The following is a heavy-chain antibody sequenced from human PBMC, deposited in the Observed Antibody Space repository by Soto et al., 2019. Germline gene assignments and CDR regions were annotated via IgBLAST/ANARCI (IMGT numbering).Heavy chain of an antibody. D-gene: IGHD3-10*01. CDR3: ARGGRTLYYYGSGAFYYGMDV. V-gene: IGHV4-34*01. CDR1: GGSFSGYY. Sequence: PSETLSLTCAVYGGSFSGYYWSWIRQPPGKGLEWIGEINHSGSTNYNPSLKSRVTISVDTSKNQFSLKLSSVTAADTAVYYCARGGRTLYYYGSGAFYYGMDVWGQGTTVTISS. CDR2: INHSGST. J-gene: IGHJ6*02.